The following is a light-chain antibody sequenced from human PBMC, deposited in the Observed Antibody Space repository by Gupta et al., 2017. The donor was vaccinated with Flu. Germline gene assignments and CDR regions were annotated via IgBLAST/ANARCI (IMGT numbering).Light chain of an antibody. CDR2: DAS. Sequence: GDRVTITCQASQDITNYLNWYHQKPGKAPKLLIYDASTLETGVPSRFSGSGSGTDFTFTIISLQPEDIATYYCQQFDNLPYTFGQGTKLEIK. CDR1: QDITNY. CDR3: QQFDNLPYT. J-gene: IGKJ2*01. V-gene: IGKV1-33*01.